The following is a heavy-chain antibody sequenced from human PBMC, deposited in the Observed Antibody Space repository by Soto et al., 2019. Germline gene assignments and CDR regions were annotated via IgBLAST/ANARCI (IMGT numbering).Heavy chain of an antibody. CDR1: GYTFTSYG. CDR3: ASAVAGTHDAFDI. Sequence: ASVKVSCKASGYTFTSYGISWVRQAPGQGLEWMGWISAYNGNTNYAQKLQGRVTMTTDTSTSTAYMELGSLRSDDTAVYYCASAVAGTHDAFDIWGQGTMVTVSS. J-gene: IGHJ3*02. D-gene: IGHD6-19*01. V-gene: IGHV1-18*01. CDR2: ISAYNGNT.